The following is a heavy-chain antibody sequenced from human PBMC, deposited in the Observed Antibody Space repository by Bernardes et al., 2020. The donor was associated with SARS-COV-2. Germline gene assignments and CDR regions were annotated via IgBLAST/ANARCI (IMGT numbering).Heavy chain of an antibody. J-gene: IGHJ4*02. D-gene: IGHD1-26*01. CDR3: ARCGSYRGCDY. Sequence: SVKVSCKASGGTFRSYAISWVRQAPGQGLEWMGRIIPILGIANYAQKFQGRVTITADKSTSTAYMELSSLRSEDTAVYYWARCGSYRGCDYWGQGTLVTVSS. CDR1: GGTFRSYA. CDR2: IIPILGIA. V-gene: IGHV1-69*04.